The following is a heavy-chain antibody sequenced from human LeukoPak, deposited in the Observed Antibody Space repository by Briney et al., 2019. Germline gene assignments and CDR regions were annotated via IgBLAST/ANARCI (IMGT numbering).Heavy chain of an antibody. D-gene: IGHD3-22*01. CDR1: GGTFSSYA. CDR3: ATYYYDSSGYYEYYFDY. V-gene: IGHV1-69*06. Sequence: SVKVSCKASGGTFSSYAINWVRQAPGQGLEWMGGIIPIFGTANYAQKFQGRVTITADKSTSTAYMELSSLRSEDTAVYYCATYYYDSSGYYEYYFDYWGQGTLVTVSS. CDR2: IIPIFGTA. J-gene: IGHJ4*02.